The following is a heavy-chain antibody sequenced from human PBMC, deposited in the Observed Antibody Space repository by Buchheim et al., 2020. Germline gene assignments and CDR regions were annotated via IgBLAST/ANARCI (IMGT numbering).Heavy chain of an antibody. CDR1: GGSISSYY. Sequence: QVQLQESGPGLVKPSETLSLTCTVSGGSISSYYWSWIRQPPGKGLEWIGYIYYSGSTNYNPSLKSRVTISVDTSKNQFSLKLSSVTAADTAVYYCARHVDIVAELDYWGQGTL. D-gene: IGHD5-12*01. CDR2: IYYSGST. V-gene: IGHV4-59*01. CDR3: ARHVDIVAELDY. J-gene: IGHJ4*02.